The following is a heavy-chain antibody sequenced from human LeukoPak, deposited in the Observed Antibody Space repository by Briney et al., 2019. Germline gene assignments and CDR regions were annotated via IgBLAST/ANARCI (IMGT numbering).Heavy chain of an antibody. J-gene: IGHJ6*02. CDR3: AREDKGSASYYYYGMDV. CDR1: GGTFSSYA. V-gene: IGHV1-69*11. Sequence: ASVKVSCKASGGTFSSYAISWVRQAPGQGLEWMGRIIPILGTANYAQKFQGRVTITADESTSTAYMELSSLRSEDTAVYYCAREDKGSASYYYYGMDVWGQGTTVTVSS. D-gene: IGHD2-15*01. CDR2: IIPILGTA.